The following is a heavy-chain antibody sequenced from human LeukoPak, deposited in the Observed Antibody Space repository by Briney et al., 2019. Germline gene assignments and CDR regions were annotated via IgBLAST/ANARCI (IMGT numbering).Heavy chain of an antibody. Sequence: SETLSLTCTVSGGSISNNNYYWAWIRQPPGKGLECIGSIYYSGSPYYNPSLKSRVTVSVDTSKNQFSLRLSSVTAADTAVYYCATWRTAKTGFDYWGQGTLVTVSS. CDR3: ATWRTAKTGFDY. D-gene: IGHD1-1*01. J-gene: IGHJ4*02. CDR2: IYYSGSP. V-gene: IGHV4-39*01. CDR1: GGSISNNNYY.